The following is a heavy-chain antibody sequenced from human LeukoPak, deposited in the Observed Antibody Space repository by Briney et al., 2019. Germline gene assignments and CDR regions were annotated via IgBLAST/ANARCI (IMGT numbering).Heavy chain of an antibody. V-gene: IGHV1-69*13. J-gene: IGHJ3*02. Sequence: SVKVSCKASGGTFSSYAISWVRQAPGQGLEWMGGIIPIFGTANYAQKFQGRVTITADESTSTAYMELSGLRSEDTAVYYCARESYDSHLDAFDIWGQGTMVTVSS. D-gene: IGHD3-3*01. CDR1: GGTFSSYA. CDR3: ARESYDSHLDAFDI. CDR2: IIPIFGTA.